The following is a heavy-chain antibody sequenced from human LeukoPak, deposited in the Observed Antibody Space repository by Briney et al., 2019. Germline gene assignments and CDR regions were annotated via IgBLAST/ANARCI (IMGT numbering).Heavy chain of an antibody. CDR3: ARDPVDGYNLFDY. D-gene: IGHD5-24*01. CDR1: GYTLIDYH. Sequence: GASVKVSCKASGYTLIDYHIHWVRQAPGQGLEWMGWIMSNSGGINYAQEFQGRVTMTRDTSSSTVYMELSSLRSDDTAIYYCARDPVDGYNLFDYWGQGTLVTVSS. J-gene: IGHJ4*02. CDR2: IMSNSGGI. V-gene: IGHV1-2*02.